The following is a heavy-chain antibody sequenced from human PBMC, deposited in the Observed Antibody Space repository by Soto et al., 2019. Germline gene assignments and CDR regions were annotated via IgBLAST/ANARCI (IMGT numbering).Heavy chain of an antibody. V-gene: IGHV4-59*01. CDR3: ARYSAPKKTYGSTPGWFDP. Sequence: QVQLQESGPGQVKPSETLSLTCTVSGGSMNIYYWTWIRQPPGKGLEWIGYVRDTGSTNYNPSLKSRVTISIHTCRNQFALRLSSVTAADTAVYFCARYSAPKKTYGSTPGWFDPWGQGTLVAVSS. J-gene: IGHJ5*02. CDR1: GGSMNIYY. CDR2: VRDTGST. D-gene: IGHD3-22*01.